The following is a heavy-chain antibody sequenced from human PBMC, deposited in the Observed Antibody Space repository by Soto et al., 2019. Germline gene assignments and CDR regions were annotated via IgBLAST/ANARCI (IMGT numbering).Heavy chain of an antibody. V-gene: IGHV1-2*02. Sequence: ASVKVSCKASGYTFTDYYIHWVRQAPGQGLEWMGWINPKSGGTNFAQKFQGRVTMTRDTSISTVYMELSSVRSDDTAVYFCAKDRRLYSSGWECDYWGQGTLVTVSS. D-gene: IGHD6-19*01. CDR3: AKDRRLYSSGWECDY. CDR1: GYTFTDYY. CDR2: INPKSGGT. J-gene: IGHJ4*02.